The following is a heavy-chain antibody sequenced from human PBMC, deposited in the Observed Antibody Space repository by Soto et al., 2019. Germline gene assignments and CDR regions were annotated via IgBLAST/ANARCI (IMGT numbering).Heavy chain of an antibody. D-gene: IGHD5-12*01. CDR2: ISYTGST. J-gene: IGHJ6*02. CDR3: ARGEYNAYERYSCYGKDV. Sequence: QVQLQESGPRLVKPSQTLSLTCTVSGGSISSGSYYWSWIRQHPGKGLGWIGYISYTGSTYYNPPPTSRVSKSVHATKNQFSRGLSSVTAADTALYYCARGEYNAYERYSCYGKDVWGQGTMVPVSS. V-gene: IGHV4-31*03. CDR1: GGSISSGSYY.